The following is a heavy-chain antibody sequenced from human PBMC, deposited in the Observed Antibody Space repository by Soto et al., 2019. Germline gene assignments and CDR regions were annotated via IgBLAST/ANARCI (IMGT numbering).Heavy chain of an antibody. Sequence: NPSETLSLTCAVSGGSISSSNWWSWVRQPPGKGLEWIGEIYHSGSTNYNPSLKSRVTISVDKSKNQFSLKLSSVTAADTAVYYCARDLRFRRGYIVATAPGYYGMDVWGQGTTVTVSS. V-gene: IGHV4-4*02. CDR3: ARDLRFRRGYIVATAPGYYGMDV. J-gene: IGHJ6*02. D-gene: IGHD5-12*01. CDR1: GGSISSSNW. CDR2: IYHSGST.